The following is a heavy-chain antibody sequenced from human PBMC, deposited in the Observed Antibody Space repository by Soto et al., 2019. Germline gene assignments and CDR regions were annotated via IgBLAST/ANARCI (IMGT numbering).Heavy chain of an antibody. CDR3: ARADRTLVTSYGLDV. Sequence: NPSETLSLTCAVSGGSFSGFYWTWIRRPPGEGLEWIGEINHSGTTNFNPSLRSRLTISLDSSKKHFSLKLTSMTAADAAVYYCARADRTLVTSYGLDVWGQGTTVTVSS. D-gene: IGHD2-21*02. V-gene: IGHV4-34*01. CDR1: GGSFSGFY. CDR2: INHSGTT. J-gene: IGHJ6*02.